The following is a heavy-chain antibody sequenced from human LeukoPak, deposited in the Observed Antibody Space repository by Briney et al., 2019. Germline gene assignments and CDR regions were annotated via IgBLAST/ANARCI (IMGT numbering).Heavy chain of an antibody. CDR1: GFTFTSSA. CDR2: IVVGSGNT. V-gene: IGHV1-58*02. Sequence: SVKVSCKASGFTFTSSAMQWVRQARGQRLEWIGWIVVGSGNTNYAQKFQERVTITRDMSTSTAYMELSSLRSEDTAVYYCAADYDYVWGSYRSPYWGQRTLVTVSS. CDR3: AADYDYVWGSYRSPY. J-gene: IGHJ4*02. D-gene: IGHD3-16*02.